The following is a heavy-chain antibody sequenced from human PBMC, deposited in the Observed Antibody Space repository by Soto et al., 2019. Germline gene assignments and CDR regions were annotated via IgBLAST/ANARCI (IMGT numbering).Heavy chain of an antibody. CDR1: GGSFSGYY. V-gene: IGHV4-34*01. CDR3: GRGGRVGRTAMVDY. J-gene: IGHJ4*02. Sequence: PSETLSLTCAVYGGSFSGYYWSWIRQPPGKGLEWIGEINHSGSTNYNPSLKSRVTISVDTSKNQFSLKLSSVTAADTAVYYCGRGGRVGRTAMVDYWGRGTRVTVSS. CDR2: INHSGST. D-gene: IGHD5-18*01.